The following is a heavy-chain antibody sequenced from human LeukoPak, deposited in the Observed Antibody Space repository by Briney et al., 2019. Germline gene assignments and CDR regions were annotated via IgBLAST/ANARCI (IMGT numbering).Heavy chain of an antibody. J-gene: IGHJ6*03. D-gene: IGHD3-16*01. V-gene: IGHV1-18*04. CDR2: ISAYNGNT. Sequence: ASVKVSCKASGYTFTGYYMHWVRQAPGQGLEWMGWISAYNGNTNYAQKFQGRVTMTTDTSTSTAYMELRSLRSDDTAVYYCARRGIYYYYMDVWGKGTTVTVSS. CDR1: GYTFTGYY. CDR3: ARRGIYYYYMDV.